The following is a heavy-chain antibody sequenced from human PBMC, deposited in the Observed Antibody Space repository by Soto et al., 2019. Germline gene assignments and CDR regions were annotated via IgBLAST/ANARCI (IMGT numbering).Heavy chain of an antibody. Sequence: PGGSLRLSCAASGFTFSDYYMTWIRQAPGQGLEWISYISINVRTIHYADSVKGRFTISRDNAKNSIYLQMESLRGEDTALYYCARGGLYYGMDVWGQGTTLTVSS. J-gene: IGHJ6*02. D-gene: IGHD6-25*01. V-gene: IGHV3-11*01. CDR1: GFTFSDYY. CDR2: ISINVRTI. CDR3: ARGGLYYGMDV.